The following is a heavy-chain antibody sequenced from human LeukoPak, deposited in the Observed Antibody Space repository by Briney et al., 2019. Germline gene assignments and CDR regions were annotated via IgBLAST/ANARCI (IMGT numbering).Heavy chain of an antibody. D-gene: IGHD3-22*01. CDR1: GFTFSRYW. CDR3: TTDNVGLSYYYDSSGFNY. Sequence: PGGSLRLSCAVSGFTFSRYWMTWVRQAPGKGLEWVGRIKSKTDGGTTDYAAPVKGRFTISRDDSKNTLYLQMNSLKTEDTAVYYCTTDNVGLSYYYDSSGFNYWGQGTLVTVSS. V-gene: IGHV3-15*01. CDR2: IKSKTDGGTT. J-gene: IGHJ4*02.